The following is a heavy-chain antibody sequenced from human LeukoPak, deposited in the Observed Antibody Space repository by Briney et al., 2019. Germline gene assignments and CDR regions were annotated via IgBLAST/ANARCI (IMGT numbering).Heavy chain of an antibody. J-gene: IGHJ5*02. CDR2: ILPMLGIA. CDR3: ARRQALRGRHRAFDP. D-gene: IGHD6-25*01. Sequence: SVKVSCKASGGSFSSYAINWVRQAPGQGLEWMGRILPMLGIANAAQKFQGRVTITADISTTTAYMELTSLRSEDTAVYYCARRQALRGRHRAFDPWGQGTLVTVSS. CDR1: GGSFSSYA. V-gene: IGHV1-69*04.